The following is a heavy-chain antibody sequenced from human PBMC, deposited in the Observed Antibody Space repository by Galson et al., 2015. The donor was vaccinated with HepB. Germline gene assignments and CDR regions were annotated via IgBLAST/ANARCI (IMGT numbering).Heavy chain of an antibody. CDR2: IFPDDSDS. V-gene: IGHV5-51*03. CDR3: ARPQPAVVSPADTLDV. Sequence: QSGAAVKKPGESLTISCTCSGFDFLTHWIAWVRQMPGKGLEWMGIIFPDDSDSIYSPSFEGQVTMSVDKSISTAYLHWNTLKTSDTAVYYCARPQPAVVSPADTLDVWGQGTLVTVSS. D-gene: IGHD3-22*01. J-gene: IGHJ3*01. CDR1: GFDFLTHW.